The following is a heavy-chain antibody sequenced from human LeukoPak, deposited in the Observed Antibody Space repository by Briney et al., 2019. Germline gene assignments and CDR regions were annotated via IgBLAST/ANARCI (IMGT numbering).Heavy chain of an antibody. CDR3: AKRSVVVPAVSDY. Sequence: PGGSLRLSCAASGFTFSSYAMSWVRQAPGKGLEWVSAISGSGGSTYYADSVKGRFTISRDNSKNTLYLQMNSLRAEDTAAYYCAKRSVVVPAVSDYWGQGTLVTVSS. J-gene: IGHJ4*02. CDR1: GFTFSSYA. V-gene: IGHV3-23*01. D-gene: IGHD2-2*01. CDR2: ISGSGGST.